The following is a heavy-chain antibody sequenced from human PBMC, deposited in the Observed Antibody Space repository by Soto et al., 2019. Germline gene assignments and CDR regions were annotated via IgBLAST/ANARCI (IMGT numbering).Heavy chain of an antibody. CDR1: GFTFSRYP. J-gene: IGHJ4*02. D-gene: IGHD2-21*02. CDR3: ARDWQGDY. Sequence: EVQLLESGGGLAQPGGSLRLSCAASGFTFSRYPTNWVRQAPGKGLKWVSAISGSGGNTYYAASVKGRFTISRDNSKNTLYLQMNSLRAEDTAVYYCARDWQGDYWGRGTLVTVSS. V-gene: IGHV3-23*01. CDR2: ISGSGGNT.